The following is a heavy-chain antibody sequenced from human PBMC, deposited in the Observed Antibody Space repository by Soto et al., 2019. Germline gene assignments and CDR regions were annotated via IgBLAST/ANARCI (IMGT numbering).Heavy chain of an antibody. CDR2: IYWDDDK. D-gene: IGHD2-21*01. CDR1: AFSLSTSGVG. Sequence: PTLVNPTQTLTLTYTCSAFSLSTSGVGVGWIRQPPGKALEWLTFIYWDDDKRYSPSLESRLTITKDTSKNQVVLTMTNMDPVDTATYYCARRVAAGITYYFDSWGQGTLVTVS. V-gene: IGHV2-5*02. J-gene: IGHJ4*02. CDR3: ARRVAAGITYYFDS.